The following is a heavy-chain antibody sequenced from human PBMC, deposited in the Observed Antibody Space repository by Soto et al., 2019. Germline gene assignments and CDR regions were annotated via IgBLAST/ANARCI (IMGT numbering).Heavy chain of an antibody. D-gene: IGHD6-13*01. CDR2: ISSSSSYI. CDR1: GFTFSSYS. V-gene: IGHV3-21*01. Sequence: EVQLVESGGGLVKPGGSLRLSCAASGFTFSSYSMNWVRQAPGKGLEWVSSISSSSSYIYYADSVKGRFTISRDNAKKSLYLQTTSLRAEDTAVHYCARDLTTGTRYFDYWGPGTLVTVSS. J-gene: IGHJ4*02. CDR3: ARDLTTGTRYFDY.